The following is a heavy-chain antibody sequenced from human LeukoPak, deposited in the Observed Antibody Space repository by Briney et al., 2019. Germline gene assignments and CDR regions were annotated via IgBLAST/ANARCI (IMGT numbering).Heavy chain of an antibody. Sequence: PSETLSLTCTVSGGSICSSSYYWGWSRQPRGKGLEWIGSIYYSGSTYYNPSLKSRVTISVDTSKNPFSLKLSSVTAADTAVYYCARHLSSSWAVAEGYYFDYWGQGTLVTVSS. CDR1: GGSICSSSYY. D-gene: IGHD6-13*01. V-gene: IGHV4-39*01. CDR3: ARHLSSSWAVAEGYYFDY. J-gene: IGHJ4*02. CDR2: IYYSGST.